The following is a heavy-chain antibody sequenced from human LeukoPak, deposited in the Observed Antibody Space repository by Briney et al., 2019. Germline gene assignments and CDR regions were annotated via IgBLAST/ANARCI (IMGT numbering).Heavy chain of an antibody. Sequence: GGSLKLSCAASGFTFSSYSMNWVRQAPGKGLEWVSSISSSSSYIYYADSVKGRFTISRDNAKNSLYLQMNSLRAEDTAVYYCARVRGIAAAAPFDYWGQGTLVTVSS. CDR1: GFTFSSYS. CDR2: ISSSSSYI. D-gene: IGHD6-13*01. CDR3: ARVRGIAAAAPFDY. J-gene: IGHJ4*02. V-gene: IGHV3-21*01.